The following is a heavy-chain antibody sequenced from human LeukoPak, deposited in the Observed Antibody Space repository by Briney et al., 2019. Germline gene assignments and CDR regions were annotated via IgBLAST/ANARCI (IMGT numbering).Heavy chain of an antibody. Sequence: PGGSLRLSCAPSGFTFRVYAMHWVRQAPGKGLEWVSGISWNSGSTGYADSVKGRFTISRDNAKNSLYLQMNSLRAEDTALYYYAKAYGWSFQTIGNYSTPVWGKGTTVTVSS. V-gene: IGHV3-9*01. CDR2: ISWNSGST. D-gene: IGHD1-26*01. J-gene: IGHJ6*04. CDR1: GFTFRVYA. CDR3: AKAYGWSFQTIGNYSTPV.